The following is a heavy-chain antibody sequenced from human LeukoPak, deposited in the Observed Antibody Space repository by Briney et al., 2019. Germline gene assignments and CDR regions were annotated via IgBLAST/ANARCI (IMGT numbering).Heavy chain of an antibody. D-gene: IGHD1-14*01. CDR2: IIPIFGTA. Sequence: APVKVSCKASGGTFSSYAISWVRQAPGEGLEWVGGIIPIFGTANYAQKFQGRVTITTDESTSTAYMELSSLRSEDTAVYYCARDRGTTFDAFDIWGQGTMVTVSS. CDR3: ARDRGTTFDAFDI. J-gene: IGHJ3*02. V-gene: IGHV1-69*05. CDR1: GGTFSSYA.